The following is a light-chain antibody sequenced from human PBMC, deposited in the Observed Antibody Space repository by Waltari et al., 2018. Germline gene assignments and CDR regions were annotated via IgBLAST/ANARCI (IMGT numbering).Light chain of an antibody. V-gene: IGKV1-39*01. J-gene: IGKJ2*01. Sequence: DIQMTQSPSSLSGSVGDRVTLTCRASQYINTYLHWYRQKPGEAPELLIYAATNLQGGVPVRFSGSGSGTDFTLTIYSLQPDDFATYFCQQTYSAPHTFGQGSRLDI. CDR3: QQTYSAPHT. CDR2: AAT. CDR1: QYINTY.